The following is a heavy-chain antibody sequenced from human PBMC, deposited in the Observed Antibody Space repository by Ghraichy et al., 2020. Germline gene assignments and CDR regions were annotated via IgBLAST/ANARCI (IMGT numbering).Heavy chain of an antibody. CDR2: IRSKSNNYET. J-gene: IGHJ6*02. CDR3: SLSGGYCSSGCSTAAYYGMDV. CDR1: GFTFSASS. Sequence: GGSLRLSCAASGFTFSASSIHWVRQASGKGLEWVGRIRSKSNNYETAYDVSVKGRFTLSRDDSANTAYLQMNSLKTEDTAVYYCSLSGGYCSSGCSTAAYYGMDVWGQGTTVTVSS. V-gene: IGHV3-73*01. D-gene: IGHD2-2*03.